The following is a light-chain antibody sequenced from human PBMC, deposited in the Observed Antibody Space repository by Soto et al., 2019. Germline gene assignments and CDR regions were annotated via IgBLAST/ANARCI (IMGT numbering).Light chain of an antibody. Sequence: QSVLTQPPSASGTPGQRVTISCSGSSSNIGSNYVYWYQQLPGTVPQLLIYRNSERPSGVPDRFSGSKSGTSASLGISGLRSEDEAGYYCAAWDDSLSGVVFGGGTQLTVL. CDR1: SSNIGSNY. CDR3: AAWDDSLSGVV. V-gene: IGLV1-47*01. CDR2: RNS. J-gene: IGLJ2*01.